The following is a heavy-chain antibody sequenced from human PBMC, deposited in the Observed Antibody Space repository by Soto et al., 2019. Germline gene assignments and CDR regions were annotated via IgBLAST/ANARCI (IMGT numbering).Heavy chain of an antibody. Sequence: QITLKESGPPLVKRTQTLTLTCTFSGFSLSTSGVGVGWIRQPPGKALEWLALIYWDDDKRYSPSLKSRLTITKDTSKNQVVLTMTNMDPVDTATYYCARTIVVVPAAMPRFDYWGQGTLVTVSS. CDR2: IYWDDDK. D-gene: IGHD2-2*01. CDR3: ARTIVVVPAAMPRFDY. J-gene: IGHJ4*02. CDR1: GFSLSTSGVG. V-gene: IGHV2-5*02.